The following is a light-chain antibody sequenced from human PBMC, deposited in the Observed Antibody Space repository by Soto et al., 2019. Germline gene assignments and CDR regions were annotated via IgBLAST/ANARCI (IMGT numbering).Light chain of an antibody. Sequence: EVVLTQSPATLSLSPGERATLSCRASQTLSSQLAWYQQKPGQAPRLLIYDASNRATGVPARFSGGGFGTDFTLTISSLEPEDSAVYYCQQRNNWPPGYTFGQGTKLEI. CDR1: QTLSSQ. J-gene: IGKJ2*01. CDR2: DAS. V-gene: IGKV3-11*01. CDR3: QQRNNWPPGYT.